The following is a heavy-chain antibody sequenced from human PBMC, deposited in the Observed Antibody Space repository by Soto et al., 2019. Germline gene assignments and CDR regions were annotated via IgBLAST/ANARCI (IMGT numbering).Heavy chain of an antibody. CDR2: IIPIFGTA. CDR3: ARGDIVGVPAADYYYYGMDV. D-gene: IGHD2-2*01. V-gene: IGHV1-69*13. CDR1: GGTFSSYA. J-gene: IGHJ6*02. Sequence: SVKVSCKASGGTFSSYAISWVRQAPGQGLEWMGGIIPIFGTANYAQKFQGRVTITADESTSTAYMELSSLRSEDTAVYYCARGDIVGVPAADYYYYGMDVWGQGTTVTVSS.